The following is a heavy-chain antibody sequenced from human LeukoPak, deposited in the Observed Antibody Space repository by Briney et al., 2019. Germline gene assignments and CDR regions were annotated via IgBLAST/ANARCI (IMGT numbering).Heavy chain of an antibody. CDR1: GFTFRGYW. V-gene: IGHV3-74*01. CDR2: VNSDGTTT. J-gene: IGHJ4*02. CDR3: ARETSTETYGY. D-gene: IGHD4-17*01. Sequence: AGGSLRLSCVASGFTFRGYWMHWVRQAPGKGLVWVARVNSDGTTTNYADSVKGRFTISRDNAKNTLYLQMNSLRAEDTAVYYCARETSTETYGYWGQGTLVTVSS.